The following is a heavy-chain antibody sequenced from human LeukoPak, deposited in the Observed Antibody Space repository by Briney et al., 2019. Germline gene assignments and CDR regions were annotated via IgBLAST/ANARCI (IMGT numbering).Heavy chain of an antibody. D-gene: IGHD3-22*01. CDR2: IYPGDSHT. V-gene: IGHV5-51*01. CDR1: GYSFTSYW. Sequence: GSLKISCKGSGYSFTSYWIAWVRQMPGKGLEWMGIIYPGDSHTTYSPSFQGQVTISADNSISNAYLQWSSLKASDTAMYYCARSDNYDSSGYYPGAFDIWGQGTMVTVSS. CDR3: ARSDNYDSSGYYPGAFDI. J-gene: IGHJ3*02.